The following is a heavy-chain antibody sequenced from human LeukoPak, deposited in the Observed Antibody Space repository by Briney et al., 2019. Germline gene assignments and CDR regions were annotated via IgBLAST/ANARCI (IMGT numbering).Heavy chain of an antibody. V-gene: IGHV4-34*01. Sequence: PSETLSLTSAVYGGSFSGYYWSWIRQPPGKGLEWIGEINHSGSTNYNPSLKSRVTISVDTSKNQFSLKLSSVTAADTAVYYCARGKQQLSFYYYYYYMDVWGKGTTVTVSS. CDR2: INHSGST. J-gene: IGHJ6*03. CDR1: GGSFSGYY. D-gene: IGHD6-13*01. CDR3: ARGKQQLSFYYYYYYMDV.